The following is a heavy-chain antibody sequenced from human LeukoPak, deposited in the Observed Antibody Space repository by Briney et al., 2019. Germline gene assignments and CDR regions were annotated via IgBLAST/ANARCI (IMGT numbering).Heavy chain of an antibody. D-gene: IGHD6-13*01. CDR1: GYTFTSYA. CDR3: ARELMGSSWYQD. J-gene: IGHJ4*02. Sequence: ASVKVSCKASGYTFTSYAMHWVRQAPGQRLEWMGWINAGNGNTKYSQKFQGRVTITRDTSASTAYMEQSSLRSEDTAVYYCARELMGSSWYQDWGQGTLVTVSS. CDR2: INAGNGNT. V-gene: IGHV1-3*01.